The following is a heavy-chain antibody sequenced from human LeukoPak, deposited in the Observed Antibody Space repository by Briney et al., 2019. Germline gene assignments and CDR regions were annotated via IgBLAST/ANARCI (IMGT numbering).Heavy chain of an antibody. V-gene: IGHV3-21*04. D-gene: IGHD3-22*01. CDR3: AGLFQDSGGYGAFDI. CDR2: ISSNSSYI. Sequence: GGSLRLSCAASGFTFSSYSMNWVRQAPGKGLEWVSSISSNSSYISYADSVKGRFTISRDNAKNTKYLQMKMRRPKATAVDSYAGLFQDSGGYGAFDIGGEGTMDSVSS. J-gene: IGHJ3*02. CDR1: GFTFSSYS.